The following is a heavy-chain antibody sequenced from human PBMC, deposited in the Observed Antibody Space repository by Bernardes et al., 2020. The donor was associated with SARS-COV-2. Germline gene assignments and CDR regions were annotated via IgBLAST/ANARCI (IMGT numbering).Heavy chain of an antibody. V-gene: IGHV1-2*02. CDR2: INPDSGDT. CDR3: ARDLNQNVDRVNYFDY. J-gene: IGHJ4*02. CDR1: GYTFIGYY. D-gene: IGHD2-21*01. Sequence: ASVKVSCKASGYTFIGYYVHWVRQAPGQGLEWMGWINPDSGDTYYAQRFEARVTVTRDTSTSTAYMELSSLRPDDTAVYYCARDLNQNVDRVNYFDYWGQGTLVTVSS.